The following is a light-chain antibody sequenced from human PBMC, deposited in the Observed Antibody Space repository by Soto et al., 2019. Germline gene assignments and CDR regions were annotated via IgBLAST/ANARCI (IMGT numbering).Light chain of an antibody. J-gene: IGKJ2*01. CDR2: DAS. CDR1: QSISGW. Sequence: DIQMTQSPSTLSASVGDTVSITCRASQSISGWMAWYQQKPGKVPKLLIFDASSLESGVPSRFIGSGSGTIFTLTISGLQPGDFATYYCQQYNSYPYTFGQGTKLEIK. V-gene: IGKV1-5*01. CDR3: QQYNSYPYT.